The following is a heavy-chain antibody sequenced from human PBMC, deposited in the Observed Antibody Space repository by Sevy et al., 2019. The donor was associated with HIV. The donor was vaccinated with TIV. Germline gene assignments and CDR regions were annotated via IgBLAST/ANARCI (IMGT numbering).Heavy chain of an antibody. V-gene: IGHV3-30-3*01. Sequence: GGSLRLSCAASGFTFSSYPMHWVRQAPGKGLEWVSFISFDGSDKYYANSVKGRFTITTDNSKNTLFLQMNGLDAEDTDCSCGVRETTMLPRGAFDFWGQGTMVTVSS. J-gene: IGHJ3*01. CDR3: VRETTMLPRGAFDF. CDR2: ISFDGSDK. CDR1: GFTFSSYP. D-gene: IGHD3-10*01.